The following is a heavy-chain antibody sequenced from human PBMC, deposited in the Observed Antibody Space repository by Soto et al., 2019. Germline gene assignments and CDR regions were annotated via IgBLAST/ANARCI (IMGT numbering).Heavy chain of an antibody. CDR1: GGTISSSSYY. CDR3: ARLMDRRGAKGYCSGGSCYASPPWFDP. V-gene: IGHV4-39*01. D-gene: IGHD2-15*01. Sequence: SETLSLTCTVSGGTISSSSYYWGWIRQPPGKGLEWIGSIYYSGSTYYNPSLKSRVTISVDTSKNQFSLKLSSVTAADTAVYYCARLMDRRGAKGYCSGGSCYASPPWFDPWGQGTLVTVSS. J-gene: IGHJ5*02. CDR2: IYYSGST.